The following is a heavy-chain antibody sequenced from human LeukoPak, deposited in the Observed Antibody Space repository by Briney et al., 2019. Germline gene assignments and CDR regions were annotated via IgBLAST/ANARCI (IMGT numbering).Heavy chain of an antibody. CDR1: GYSISSGYY. D-gene: IGHD6-13*01. CDR2: IYTSGST. J-gene: IGHJ5*02. CDR3: ARDGGIGQQPFNWFDP. V-gene: IGHV4-38-2*02. Sequence: SETLSLTCTVSGYSISSGYYWGWIRPPPGKGLEWIGSIYTSGSTNYNPSLKSRVTMSVDTSKNQFSLKLSSVTAADTAVYYCARDGGIGQQPFNWFDPWGQGTLVTVSS.